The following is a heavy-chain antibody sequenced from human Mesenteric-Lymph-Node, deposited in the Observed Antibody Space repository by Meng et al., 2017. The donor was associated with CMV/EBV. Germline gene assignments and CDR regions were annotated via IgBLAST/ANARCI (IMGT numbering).Heavy chain of an antibody. CDR1: GYTFTSYD. CDR2: MNPNSANT. Sequence: SVNVSCQASGYTFTSYDINWVRQATGQGLEWMGWMNPNSANTGYAQKFQGRVTMTRNTSISTAYMELRSLRSEDTAVYYCARGDVANHGGFDYWGQGTLVTVSS. CDR3: ARGDVANHGGFDY. D-gene: IGHD1-14*01. J-gene: IGHJ4*02. V-gene: IGHV1-8*01.